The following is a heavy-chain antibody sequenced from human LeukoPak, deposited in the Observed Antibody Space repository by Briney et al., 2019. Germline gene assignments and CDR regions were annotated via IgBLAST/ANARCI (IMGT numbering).Heavy chain of an antibody. CDR1: GGSISSGGYS. CDR2: IYHSGST. D-gene: IGHD2-2*01. J-gene: IGHJ6*03. CDR3: ASRKLDIVVVPAAMDPDYYYYMDV. V-gene: IGHV4-30-2*01. Sequence: SQTLSLTCAVSGGSISSGGYSWSWIRQPPGKGLEWIGYIYHSGSTYYNPSLKSRVTISVDRSKNQFSLKLSSVTAADTAVYYCASRKLDIVVVPAAMDPDYYYYMDVWGKGTTVTVSS.